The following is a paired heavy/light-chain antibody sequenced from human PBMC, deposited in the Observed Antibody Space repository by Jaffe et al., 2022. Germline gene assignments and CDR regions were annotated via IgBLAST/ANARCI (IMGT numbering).Heavy chain of an antibody. V-gene: IGHV4-34*01. CDR3: ARSRRAVTTRGALYYYYMDV. Sequence: QVQLQQWGAGLLKPSETLSLTCAVYGGSFSGYYWSWIRQPPGKGLEWIGEINHSGSTNYNPSLKSRVTISVDTSKNQFSLKLSSVTAADTAVYYCARSRRAVTTRGALYYYYMDVWGKGTTVTVSS. CDR1: GGSFSGYY. J-gene: IGHJ6*03. D-gene: IGHD4-4*01. CDR2: INHSGST.
Light chain of an antibody. CDR1: SSNIGSNT. J-gene: IGLJ1*01. Sequence: QSVLTQPPSASGTPGQRVTISCSGSSSNIGSNTVNWYQQLPGTAPKLLIYSNNQRPSGVPDRFSGSKSGTSASLAISGLQSEDEADYYCAAWDDSLNGLYVFGTGTKVTVL. V-gene: IGLV1-44*01. CDR3: AAWDDSLNGLYV. CDR2: SNN.